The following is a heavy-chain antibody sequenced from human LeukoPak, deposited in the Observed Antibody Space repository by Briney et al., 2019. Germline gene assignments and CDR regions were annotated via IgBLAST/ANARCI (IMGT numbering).Heavy chain of an antibody. CDR3: ARDPRRGDFDY. J-gene: IGHJ4*02. CDR1: GFTVSSNY. CDR2: IYSGGRT. Sequence: GGSLRLSSAASGFTVSSNYMSWVRQAPGKGLEWVSVIYSGGRTYYADSVKGRFTISRDNSKNTLYLQMNSLRAEDTAVYYCARDPRRGDFDYWGQGTLVTVSS. V-gene: IGHV3-53*01. D-gene: IGHD2-15*01.